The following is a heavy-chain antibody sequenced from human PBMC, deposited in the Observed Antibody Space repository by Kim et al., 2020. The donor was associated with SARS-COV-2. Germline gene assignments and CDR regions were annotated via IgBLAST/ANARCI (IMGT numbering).Heavy chain of an antibody. V-gene: IGHV4-30-2*01. D-gene: IGHD3-10*01. Sequence: SETLSLTCAVSGGSISSGGYSWSWIRQPPGKGLEWIGYIYHSGSTYYNPSLKSRVTISVDRSKNQFSLKLSSVTAADTAVYYCARTMVRGRSMDVWGQGTTVTVSS. CDR3: ARTMVRGRSMDV. CDR1: GGSISSGGYS. CDR2: IYHSGST. J-gene: IGHJ6*02.